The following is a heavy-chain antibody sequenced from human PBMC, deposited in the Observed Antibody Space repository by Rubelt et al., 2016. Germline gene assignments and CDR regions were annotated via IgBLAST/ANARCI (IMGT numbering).Heavy chain of an antibody. D-gene: IGHD1-26*01. CDR1: EFTFSTYA. J-gene: IGHJ4*02. CDR3: ARDGSEWSRDY. CDR2: IVYSGDSQ. Sequence: GSWGGLVQPGGSLRLSCVPSEFTFSTYAMNWVRQAPGKGLEWVSTIVYSGDSQYYADSVKGRFTISRDNARNSLFLQMNHLRADDTAVYYCARDGSEWSRDYWGPGTLVTVSS. V-gene: IGHV3-21*01.